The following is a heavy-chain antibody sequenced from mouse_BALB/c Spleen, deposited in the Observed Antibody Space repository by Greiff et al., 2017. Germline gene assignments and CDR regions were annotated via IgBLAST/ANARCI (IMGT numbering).Heavy chain of an antibody. D-gene: IGHD2-4*01. CDR2: INPDSSTI. CDR3: ARQGGYYDYDGSWFAY. CDR1: GFDFSRYW. V-gene: IGHV4-1*02. Sequence: DVKLVESGGGLVQPGGSLKLSCAASGFDFSRYWMSWVRQAPGKGLEWIGEINPDSSTINYTPSLKDKFIISRDNAKNTLYLQMSKVRSEDTALYYCARQGGYYDYDGSWFAYWGQGTLVTVSA. J-gene: IGHJ3*01.